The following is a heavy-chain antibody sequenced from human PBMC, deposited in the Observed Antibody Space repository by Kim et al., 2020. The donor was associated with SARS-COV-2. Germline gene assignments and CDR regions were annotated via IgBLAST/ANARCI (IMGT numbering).Heavy chain of an antibody. Sequence: SVKVSCKASGGTFSSYAISWVRQAPGQGLEWMGGIIPIFGTANYAQKFQGRVTITADESTSTAYMELSSLRSEDTAVYYCARDQGDYGGNGAWDYWGQGTLVTVSS. CDR3: ARDQGDYGGNGAWDY. D-gene: IGHD4-17*01. J-gene: IGHJ4*02. CDR2: IIPIFGTA. V-gene: IGHV1-69*13. CDR1: GGTFSSYA.